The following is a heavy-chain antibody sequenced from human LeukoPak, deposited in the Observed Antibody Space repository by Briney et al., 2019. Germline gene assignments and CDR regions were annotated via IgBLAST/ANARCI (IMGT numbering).Heavy chain of an antibody. V-gene: IGHV1-2*02. Sequence: RASVKVSCKASGYTFTGYYMHWVRQAPGQGLEWMGWINPNSGGTNYAQKFQGRVTMTRDTSISTAYMELSRLRSDDTAVYYCARLRYYWSPNYYYGMDVWGQGTTVTVSS. D-gene: IGHD2-8*02. CDR2: INPNSGGT. CDR1: GYTFTGYY. J-gene: IGHJ6*02. CDR3: ARLRYYWSPNYYYGMDV.